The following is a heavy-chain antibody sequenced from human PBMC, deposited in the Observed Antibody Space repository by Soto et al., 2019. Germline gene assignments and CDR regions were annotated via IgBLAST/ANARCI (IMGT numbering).Heavy chain of an antibody. CDR2: IYYSGST. D-gene: IGHD2-15*01. V-gene: IGHV4-31*03. CDR1: GGSISSGGYY. CDR3: ARDPGYCSGGSCYPIDAFDI. Sequence: SETLSLTCTVSGGSISSGGYYWSWIRQHPGNGLEWIGYIYYSGSTYYNPSLKSRVTISVDTSKNQFSLKLSSVTAADTAVYYCARDPGYCSGGSCYPIDAFDIWGQGTMVTVSS. J-gene: IGHJ3*02.